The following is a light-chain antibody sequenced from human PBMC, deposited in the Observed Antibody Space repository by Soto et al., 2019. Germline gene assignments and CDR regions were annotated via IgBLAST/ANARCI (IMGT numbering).Light chain of an antibody. CDR3: SSSAGSNNPRV. J-gene: IGLJ2*01. CDR1: SSDVGAYNY. Sequence: QSALTQPPSASGSPGQSVTISCTGTSSDVGAYNYVCWYQQHPGKAPKLIISEVTKRPSGVPDRFSGSKSGNTASLTVTGLQAEDEADYYCSSSAGSNNPRVFGGGTKLTVL. CDR2: EVT. V-gene: IGLV2-8*01.